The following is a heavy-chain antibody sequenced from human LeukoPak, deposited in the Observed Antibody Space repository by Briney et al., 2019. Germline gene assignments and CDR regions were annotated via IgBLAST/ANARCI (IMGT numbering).Heavy chain of an antibody. CDR2: IYYSGST. Sequence: SETLSLTCTVSGGSISSSSYYWGWIRQPPGKGLEWIGSIYYSGSTNYNPSLKSRVTISVDTSKNQFSLKLSSVTAADTAVYYCARQYYDILTGYSRGAFDIWGQGTMVTVSS. J-gene: IGHJ3*02. CDR1: GGSISSSSYY. V-gene: IGHV4-39*01. D-gene: IGHD3-9*01. CDR3: ARQYYDILTGYSRGAFDI.